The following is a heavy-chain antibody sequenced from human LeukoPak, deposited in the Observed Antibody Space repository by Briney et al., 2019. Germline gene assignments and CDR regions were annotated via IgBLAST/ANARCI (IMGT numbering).Heavy chain of an antibody. Sequence: SETLSLTCAVYGGSFSGYYWSWIRQHPGKGLEWIGYIYYSGSTYYNPSLKSRVTISVDTSKNQFSLKLSSVTAADTAVYYCALAVAGRVFDYWGQGTLVTVSS. D-gene: IGHD6-19*01. J-gene: IGHJ4*02. CDR1: GGSFSGYY. CDR2: IYYSGST. CDR3: ALAVAGRVFDY. V-gene: IGHV4-31*11.